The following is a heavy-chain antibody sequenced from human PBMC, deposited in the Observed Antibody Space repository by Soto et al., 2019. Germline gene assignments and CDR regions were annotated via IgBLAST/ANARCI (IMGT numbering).Heavy chain of an antibody. Sequence: QVQLVESGGGLVKPGGSLRLSCAASGFTFSDYYMNWIRQAPGKGLEWVSYISSSGTTIYYADSVKGRFTISRVNAKNSLFLQMNSLRAEDTALYYCARGHSIFYGMDVWGQGTTVTVSS. J-gene: IGHJ6*02. V-gene: IGHV3-11*01. CDR1: GFTFSDYY. D-gene: IGHD2-21*01. CDR2: ISSSGTTI. CDR3: ARGHSIFYGMDV.